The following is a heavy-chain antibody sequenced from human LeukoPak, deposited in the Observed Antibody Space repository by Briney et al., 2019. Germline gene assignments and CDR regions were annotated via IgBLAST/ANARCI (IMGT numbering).Heavy chain of an antibody. J-gene: IGHJ4*02. Sequence: GGSPRLSCAASGFTFSSYWMHWVRQTPGKGLVWVSRIDSDGSSTRYADSVKGRFTISRDNAKNTLYLQMNSLRVEDTAVYYCLRDRVAVTAADSFDYWGQGTLVTVSS. CDR3: LRDRVAVTAADSFDY. D-gene: IGHD2-21*02. V-gene: IGHV3-74*01. CDR1: GFTFSSYW. CDR2: IDSDGSST.